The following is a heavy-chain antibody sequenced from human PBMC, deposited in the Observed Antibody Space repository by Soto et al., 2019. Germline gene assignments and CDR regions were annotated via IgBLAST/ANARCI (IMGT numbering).Heavy chain of an antibody. CDR2: INHSGST. V-gene: IGHV4-34*01. D-gene: IGHD5-18*01. J-gene: IGHJ4*02. CDR1: GGSFSGYY. CDR3: ARGRYGYTDY. Sequence: PSETLSLTCAVYGGSFSGYYWSWIRQPPGKGLEWIGEINHSGSTNYNPSLKSRVTISVDTSKNQFSLKLSSVTAADTAVYYCARGRYGYTDYWGQGTLVTVSS.